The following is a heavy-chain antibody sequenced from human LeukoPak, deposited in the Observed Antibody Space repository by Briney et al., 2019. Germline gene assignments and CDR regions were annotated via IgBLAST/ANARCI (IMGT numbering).Heavy chain of an antibody. Sequence: SETLSLTCTVSGGSISRYYWSWIRQPPGKGLEWIGWIGCIHNCGSTSYNPSLESRVTISVDTSKNQLSLQLTSVIAADTAVYYCARRASSSSWFYGMDVWGQGTTVTVSS. V-gene: IGHV4-59*08. CDR3: ARRASSSSWFYGMDV. J-gene: IGHJ6*02. CDR1: GGSISRYY. D-gene: IGHD6-13*01. CDR2: IHNCGST.